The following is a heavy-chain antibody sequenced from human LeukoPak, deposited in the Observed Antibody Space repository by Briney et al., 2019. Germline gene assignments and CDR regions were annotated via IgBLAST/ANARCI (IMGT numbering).Heavy chain of an antibody. V-gene: IGHV3-30-3*01. CDR1: GFTFSSYA. Sequence: PGGSLRLSCAGSGFTFSSYAMHWVRQAPGKGLEWVAVISYDGSNKYYADSVKGRFTISRDNSKNTLYLQMNSLRAEDTAVYYCARGDDYGDYVFDPWGQGTLVTVSS. J-gene: IGHJ5*02. CDR3: ARGDDYGDYVFDP. CDR2: ISYDGSNK. D-gene: IGHD4-17*01.